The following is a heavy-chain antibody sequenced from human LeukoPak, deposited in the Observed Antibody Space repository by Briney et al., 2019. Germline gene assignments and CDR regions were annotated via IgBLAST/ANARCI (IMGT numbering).Heavy chain of an antibody. CDR3: AGHHPRNTVDF. D-gene: IGHD2-8*02. Sequence: SETLSLTCTVSGGSISSYYWSWIRQPPGKGLEWIAYISDIGSINYNPSLKGRVTISLDTSKNQFSLRLSSVTAADTAVYYCAGHHPRNTVDFWGQGTLVTVSS. J-gene: IGHJ4*02. CDR2: ISDIGSI. V-gene: IGHV4-59*08. CDR1: GGSISSYY.